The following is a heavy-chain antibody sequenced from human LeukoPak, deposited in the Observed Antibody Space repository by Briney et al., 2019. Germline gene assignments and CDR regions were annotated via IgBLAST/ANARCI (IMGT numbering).Heavy chain of an antibody. D-gene: IGHD3-10*01. CDR1: GFTFSSYW. CDR2: ISSDGSST. Sequence: PGGSLRLSCAASGFTFSSYWMHWVRQAPGKGLVWVSRISSDGSSTSYADSVKGRFTISRDNAKNTLYLQMNSLRAEDTAVYYCASRPGRGSGSYYDSWGQGTLVTVSS. J-gene: IGHJ4*02. CDR3: ASRPGRGSGSYYDS. V-gene: IGHV3-74*01.